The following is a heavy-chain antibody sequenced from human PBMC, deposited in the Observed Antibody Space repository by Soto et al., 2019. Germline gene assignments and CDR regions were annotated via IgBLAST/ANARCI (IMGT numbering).Heavy chain of an antibody. J-gene: IGHJ5*02. V-gene: IGHV4-34*01. CDR1: GGSFTAYQ. CDR2: INHSGTT. CDR3: ARGWRFDP. Sequence: SETLSLTCGVYGGSFTAYQWNWIRQSPGQGLEWIGEINHSGTTKYNPSLASRINLSVDTSKKQFSLKMFSVTAADTAIYYCARGWRFDPWGEGTQVTVSS. D-gene: IGHD1-1*01.